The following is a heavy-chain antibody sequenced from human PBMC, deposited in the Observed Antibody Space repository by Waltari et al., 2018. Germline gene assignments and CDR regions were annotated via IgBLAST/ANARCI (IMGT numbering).Heavy chain of an antibody. D-gene: IGHD3-16*01. CDR3: ARGWGNGDLRRDAFDI. CDR1: GFTFSDYS. CDR2: ITGSGGST. J-gene: IGHJ3*02. Sequence: DVQLVESGGALVQPGGSLRLSCAASGFTFSDYSLNWVRQAPGKGLEWISYITGSGGSTYYSDSVKGRFTMSRDSAKSSLYLQMNSLRGEDTAVYYCARGWGNGDLRRDAFDIWGQGTVVTVSS. V-gene: IGHV3-48*01.